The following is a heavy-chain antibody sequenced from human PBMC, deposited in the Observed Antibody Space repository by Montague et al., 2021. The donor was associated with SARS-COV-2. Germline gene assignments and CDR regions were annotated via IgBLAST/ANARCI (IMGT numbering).Heavy chain of an antibody. J-gene: IGHJ4*02. CDR2: INHRGTS. CDR3: ARGRQHFNMIVVVITGGAYYFDF. CDR1: GGSFSDNY. D-gene: IGHD3-22*01. V-gene: IGHV4-34*01. Sequence: SETLSLTCAVYGGSFSDNYWSWIRKPPGKGLEWIGEINHRGTSNYNPSLKSRVSISVDTAKNQFSLYLGSVTAADTAVYYCARGRQHFNMIVVVITGGAYYFDFWGQGTLVTVSS.